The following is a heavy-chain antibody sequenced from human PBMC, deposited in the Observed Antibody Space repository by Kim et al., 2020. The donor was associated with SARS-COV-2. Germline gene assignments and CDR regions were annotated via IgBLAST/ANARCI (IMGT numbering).Heavy chain of an antibody. D-gene: IGHD6-25*01. V-gene: IGHV3-72*01. J-gene: IGHJ6*02. CDR3: IRESCGHMDV. CDR2: SLNKANSYTT. CDR1: GFTLSDHY. Sequence: GGSLRLSCAPSGFTLSDHYMDWVRQAPGKGLEWVARSLNKANSYTTEYAASVKDRFIISREETKNLLLLQMTSLTTDDTAIYYCIRESCGHMDVWGPG.